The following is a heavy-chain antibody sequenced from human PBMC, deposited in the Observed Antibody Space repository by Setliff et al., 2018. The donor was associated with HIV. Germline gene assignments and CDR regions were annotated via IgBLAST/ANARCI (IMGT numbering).Heavy chain of an antibody. J-gene: IGHJ3*02. CDR2: RSPIFSTT. V-gene: IGHV1-69*05. D-gene: IGHD3-22*01. Sequence: ASVKVSCKGSGDTFTTYVVSWVRQAPGQGLEWMGGRSPIFSTTNYAQKFQGRVTITTDGSTSRAYMELSSLRSEDTAVYYCAITSRGYSLQRGGAFDIWCQGTLVTVSS. CDR1: GDTFTTYV. CDR3: AITSRGYSLQRGGAFDI.